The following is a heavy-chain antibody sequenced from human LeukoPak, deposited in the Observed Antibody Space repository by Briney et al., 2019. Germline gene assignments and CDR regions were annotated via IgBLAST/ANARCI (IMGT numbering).Heavy chain of an antibody. Sequence: AETLSLTCTVSGGSIFSYYWSWIRQPPGKGLEWMGYIYYSGSTNYNPYLKSRVTISVDTSKNQFSLRVSSVTAADTAVYYCARHLNNCGDDCYIFDYWGQGTLVLVS. D-gene: IGHD2-21*01. V-gene: IGHV4-59*08. CDR1: GGSIFSYY. CDR2: IYYSGST. CDR3: ARHLNNCGDDCYIFDY. J-gene: IGHJ4*02.